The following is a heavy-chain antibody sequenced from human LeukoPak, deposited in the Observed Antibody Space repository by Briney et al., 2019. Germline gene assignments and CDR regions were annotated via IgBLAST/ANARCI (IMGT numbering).Heavy chain of an antibody. D-gene: IGHD5-18*01. CDR1: GGSISSYY. Sequence: SETLSLTCTVSGGSISSYYWSWIRQPPGKGLEWIGYIYYSGSTNYNPSLKSRVTISVDTSKDQFSLKLSSVTAEDTAVYYCARGRQWIQLWFREQRRTYYFDYWGQGTLVTVSS. CDR2: IYYSGST. V-gene: IGHV4-59*01. J-gene: IGHJ4*02. CDR3: ARGRQWIQLWFREQRRTYYFDY.